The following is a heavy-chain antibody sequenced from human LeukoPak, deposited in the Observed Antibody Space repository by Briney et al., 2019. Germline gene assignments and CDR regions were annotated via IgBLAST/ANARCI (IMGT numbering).Heavy chain of an antibody. J-gene: IGHJ4*02. D-gene: IGHD5-24*01. Sequence: SGTLSLTCAVYGGSFSGYYWSWIRQPPGKGLEWIGEINHSGSTNYNPSLRSRVTILVDTSKNQFSPKLSSVTAADTAVHYCARGRVRRDGYNYVFGYWGQGTLVTVSS. CDR3: ARGRVRRDGYNYVFGY. V-gene: IGHV4-34*01. CDR2: INHSGST. CDR1: GGSFSGYY.